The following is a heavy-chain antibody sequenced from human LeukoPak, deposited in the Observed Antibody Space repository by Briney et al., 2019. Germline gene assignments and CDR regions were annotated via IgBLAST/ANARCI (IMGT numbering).Heavy chain of an antibody. Sequence: SSETLSLTCTVSGGSISSSSYYWGRIRQPPGKGLEWIGGIYYSGSTYYNPSLKSRVTISVDTSKNQFSLKLSSVTAADTAVYYCARAVVVTPYYYYYMDVWGKGTTVTVSS. CDR3: ARAVVVTPYYYYYMDV. CDR2: IYYSGST. J-gene: IGHJ6*03. V-gene: IGHV4-39*07. CDR1: GGSISSSSYY. D-gene: IGHD2-21*02.